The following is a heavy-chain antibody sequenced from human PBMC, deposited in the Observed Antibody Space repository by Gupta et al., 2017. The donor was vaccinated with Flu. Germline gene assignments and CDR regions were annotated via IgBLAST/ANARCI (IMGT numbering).Heavy chain of an antibody. J-gene: IGHJ4*02. V-gene: IGHV3-23*01. Sequence: EVQLLESGGGLVQPGGSLRLSCAASGFPFSSYGLLWVRQAPGKGLEWVSSIRSSNDTYYADSVKGRFTISRDISKNTLYLQMNSLSAEETAIYYCAKPLVYSYGPGGLYYVDYWGQGTLVTVSS. CDR3: AKPLVYSYGPGGLYYVDY. CDR2: IRSSNDT. D-gene: IGHD5-18*01. CDR1: GFPFSSYG.